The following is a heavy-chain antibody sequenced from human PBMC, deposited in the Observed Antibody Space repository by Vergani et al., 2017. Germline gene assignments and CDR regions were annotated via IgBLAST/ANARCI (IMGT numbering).Heavy chain of an antibody. CDR3: ARMRSVSYYIENYYYYFGMDV. CDR1: GGTFSSYA. J-gene: IGHJ6*02. D-gene: IGHD3-10*01. CDR2: IIPIFGTA. V-gene: IGHV1-69*01. Sequence: QVQMVQSGAEVKKTGYSVKVSCKASGGTFSSYAISWVRQAPGQGLEWMGGIIPIFGTANYAQKFQGRVTITADESTSTAYMELSSLRSEDTAVYYCARMRSVSYYIENYYYYFGMDVWGQGTTVNVSS.